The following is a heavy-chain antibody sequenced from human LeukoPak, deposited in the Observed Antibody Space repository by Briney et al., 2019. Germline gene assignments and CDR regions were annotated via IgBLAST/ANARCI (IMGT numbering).Heavy chain of an antibody. CDR2: INPNSGGT. J-gene: IGHJ3*02. CDR1: GYTFTGYY. Sequence: GASVKVSCKASGYTFTGYYMHWVRQAPGRGLEWMGWINPNSGGTNYAQKFQGRVTMTRDTSISTAYMELSRLRSDDTAVYYCARDSTFPDGRTGDAFDIWGQGTMVTVSS. V-gene: IGHV1-2*02. CDR3: ARDSTFPDGRTGDAFDI. D-gene: IGHD3/OR15-3a*01.